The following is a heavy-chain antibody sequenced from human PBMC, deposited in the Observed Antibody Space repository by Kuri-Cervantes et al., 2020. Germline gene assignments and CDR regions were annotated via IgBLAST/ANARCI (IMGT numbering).Heavy chain of an antibody. Sequence: SETLSLTCTVSNGSISSDYWSWIRQAPEKGLEWIGYIYYSGSTYYNPSFKSRLTISVDTSKNEFSLKLSSVTAADTAVYYCASTVYGYYMDVWGRRTTVTVSS. CDR2: IYYSGST. J-gene: IGHJ6*03. V-gene: IGHV4-59*01. CDR1: NGSISSDY. CDR3: ASTVYGYYMDV. D-gene: IGHD5/OR15-5a*01.